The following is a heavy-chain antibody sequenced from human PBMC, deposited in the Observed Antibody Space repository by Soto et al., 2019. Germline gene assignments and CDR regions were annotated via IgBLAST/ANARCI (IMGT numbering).Heavy chain of an antibody. Sequence: GESLKISCKGSGYSFTSYWIGWVRQMPGKGLEWMGIIYPGDSDTRYSPSFQGQVTISADKSISTAYLQWSSLKASDTAMYSCAISDYYDSSGYGGFDYWGQGTLVTVSS. CDR3: AISDYYDSSGYGGFDY. V-gene: IGHV5-51*01. D-gene: IGHD3-22*01. CDR2: IYPGDSDT. CDR1: GYSFTSYW. J-gene: IGHJ4*02.